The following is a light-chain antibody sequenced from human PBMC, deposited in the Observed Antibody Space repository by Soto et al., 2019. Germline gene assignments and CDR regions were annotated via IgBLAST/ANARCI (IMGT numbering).Light chain of an antibody. V-gene: IGLV1-40*01. CDR1: SSNIGAGYD. J-gene: IGLJ3*02. Sequence: QSVLTQPPSVSGAPGQRVTISCTGGSSNIGAGYDVHWYRQFPGTAPKLLVYGNNNRPSGISDRFSASTSGSSASLAITGLHAEDESDYYCQSYDTSLRAWVFGGGTKLTVL. CDR2: GNN. CDR3: QSYDTSLRAWV.